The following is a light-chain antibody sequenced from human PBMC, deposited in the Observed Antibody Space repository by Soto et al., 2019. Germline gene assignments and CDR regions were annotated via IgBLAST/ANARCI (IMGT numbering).Light chain of an antibody. CDR2: GAS. CDR1: RTINTY. V-gene: IGKV1-39*01. CDR3: QQYGSSPP. J-gene: IGKJ1*01. Sequence: DVRMTQSPSSLSASVVDTITITCRASRTINTYLNWFQQKPGEPPRLLIYGASTLHDGVPSRFSGSGSGTDFTLTISRLEPEDFAVYYCQQYGSSPPFGQGTKVDIK.